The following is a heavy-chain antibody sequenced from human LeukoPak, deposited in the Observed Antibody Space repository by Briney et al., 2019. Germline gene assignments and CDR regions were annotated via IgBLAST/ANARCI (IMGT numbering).Heavy chain of an antibody. Sequence: SQTLSLTCAISGDSVPSNSAAWNWIRQSPSRGLEWLGRTYYRSKWYNDYAVSVTSRLTINPDTSKNQFSLQLNSVTPEDTAVYYCARDPVATLYYYYGMDVWGQGTTVTVSS. CDR2: TYYRSKWYN. CDR1: GDSVPSNSAA. D-gene: IGHD6-19*01. V-gene: IGHV6-1*01. CDR3: ARDPVATLYYYYGMDV. J-gene: IGHJ6*02.